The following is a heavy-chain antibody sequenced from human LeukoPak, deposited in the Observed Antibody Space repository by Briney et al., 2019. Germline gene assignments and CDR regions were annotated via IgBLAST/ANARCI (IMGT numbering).Heavy chain of an antibody. Sequence: PGGSLRLSCAASGFTFSSYAMHWVRQAPGKGLGWVAVISYDGSNKYYADSVKGRFTISRDNSKNTLYLQMNSLRAEDTAVYYCARDVVGSSNNGMDVWGQGTTVTVSS. J-gene: IGHJ6*02. CDR3: ARDVVGSSNNGMDV. V-gene: IGHV3-30-3*01. CDR2: ISYDGSNK. CDR1: GFTFSSYA. D-gene: IGHD6-13*01.